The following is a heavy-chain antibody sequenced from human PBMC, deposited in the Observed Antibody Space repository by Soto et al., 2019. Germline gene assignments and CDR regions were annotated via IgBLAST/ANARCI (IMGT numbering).Heavy chain of an antibody. CDR1: GYTLTELS. D-gene: IGHD6-6*01. CDR2: ISAYNGNT. CDR3: ARDPIAAPPDHDAFDI. J-gene: IGHJ3*02. Sequence: ASVKVSCKVSGYTLTELSMHWVRQAPGKGLEWMGWISAYNGNTNYAQKLQGRVTMTTDTSTSTAYMELRSLRSDDTAVYYCARDPIAAPPDHDAFDIWGQGTMVTVSS. V-gene: IGHV1-18*01.